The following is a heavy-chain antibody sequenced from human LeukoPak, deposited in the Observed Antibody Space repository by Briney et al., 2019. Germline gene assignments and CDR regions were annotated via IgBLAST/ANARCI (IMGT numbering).Heavy chain of an antibody. V-gene: IGHV1-8*03. CDR2: MNPNSGNT. CDR3: ARGDLVGADDTNFDY. Sequence: GASVKVSCKASGYTFTSYDINWVRQATRQGLEWMGWMNPNSGNTGYAQKFQGRVTITRNSSISTAYMELSSLRSEDTAVYYCARGDLVGADDTNFDYWGQGTLVTVSS. D-gene: IGHD1-26*01. CDR1: GYTFTSYD. J-gene: IGHJ4*02.